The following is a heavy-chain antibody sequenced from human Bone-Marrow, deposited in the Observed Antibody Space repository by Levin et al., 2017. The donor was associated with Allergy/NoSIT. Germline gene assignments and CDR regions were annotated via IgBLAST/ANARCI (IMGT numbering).Heavy chain of an antibody. Sequence: GGSLRLSCAASGFTFSNFDMHWVRQAPGKGLEWVTLTSYDGFEKYYADSVKGRFTISRDNSKNSLSLQMDSLRPEDTALYYCARSFGSGFWGRLFGSWGQGSLVIVSS. CDR2: TSYDGFEK. D-gene: IGHD3-10*01. CDR1: GFTFSNFD. J-gene: IGHJ4*02. V-gene: IGHV3-30-3*01. CDR3: ARSFGSGFWGRLFGS.